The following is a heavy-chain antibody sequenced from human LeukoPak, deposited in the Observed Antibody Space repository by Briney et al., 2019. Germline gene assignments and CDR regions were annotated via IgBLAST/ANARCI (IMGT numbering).Heavy chain of an antibody. J-gene: IGHJ4*02. CDR3: ARDPVRGVFPGY. CDR1: GGSISSGSYY. D-gene: IGHD3-10*01. V-gene: IGHV4-61*02. CDR2: IYTSGST. Sequence: SETLSLTCTVSGGSISSGSYYWSWIRQPAGKGLEWIGRIYTSGSTNYNPSLKSRVTISVDTSKNRFSLKLSSVTAADTAVYYCARDPVRGVFPGYWGQGTLVTVSS.